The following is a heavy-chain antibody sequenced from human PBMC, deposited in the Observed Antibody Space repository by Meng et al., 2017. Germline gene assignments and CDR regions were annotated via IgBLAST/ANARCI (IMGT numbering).Heavy chain of an antibody. CDR3: TRGEEQWLVLYYFDY. V-gene: IGHV3-49*03. J-gene: IGHJ4*02. Sequence: LSLTCTASGFTFGDYAMSWFRQAPGKGLEWVGFIRSKAYGGTTEYAASVKGRFTISRDDSKSIAYLQMNSLKTEDTAVYYCTRGEEQWLVLYYFDYWGQGTLVTVSS. CDR1: GFTFGDYA. CDR2: IRSKAYGGTT. D-gene: IGHD6-19*01.